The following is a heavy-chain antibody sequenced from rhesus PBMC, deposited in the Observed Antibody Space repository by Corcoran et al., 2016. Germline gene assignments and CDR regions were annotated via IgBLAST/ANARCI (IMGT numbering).Heavy chain of an antibody. Sequence: EVQLVESGGGLVQTGGSLRLSCAASGLTFSRYAWTWVRQAPGKGLEWRSYISDTGDTIHYADSVKGRFTISRDNAKNSLSLQMTSLRAEDTAVYYCARDRRFDVWGPGVLVTVSS. J-gene: IGHJ5-1*01. CDR1: GLTFSRYA. CDR2: ISDTGDTI. CDR3: ARDRRFDV. V-gene: IGHV3-136*01.